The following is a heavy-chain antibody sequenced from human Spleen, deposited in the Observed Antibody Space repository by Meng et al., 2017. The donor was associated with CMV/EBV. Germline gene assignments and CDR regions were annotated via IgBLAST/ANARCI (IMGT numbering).Heavy chain of an antibody. D-gene: IGHD3-3*01. J-gene: IGHJ6*02. V-gene: IGHV3-13*01. CDR2: IGTAGDR. CDR3: ARPYYDLRYGLDV. CDR1: GFTFSRND. Sequence: GESLKISCAASGFTFSRNDMHWVRQPVGKGLEWASTIGTAGDRSYAGSVKGRFTISRDNAKNSLYLQLNSLRAGDTAVYYYARPYYDLRYGLDVWGQGTTVTVSS.